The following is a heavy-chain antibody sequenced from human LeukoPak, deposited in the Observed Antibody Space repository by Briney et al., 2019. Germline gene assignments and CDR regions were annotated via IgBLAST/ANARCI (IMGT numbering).Heavy chain of an antibody. D-gene: IGHD3-3*01. CDR3: ASAPRGFWSGYSEHYYYYYMDV. CDR1: GGTFSSYA. J-gene: IGHJ6*03. CDR2: IIPIFGTA. Sequence: GASVKVSCKASGGTFSSYAISWVRQAPGQGLEWMGGIIPIFGTANYAQKFQGRVTITTDESTSTAYMELSSLRSEDTAVYYCASAPRGFWSGYSEHYYYYYMDVWGKGTTVTVSS. V-gene: IGHV1-69*05.